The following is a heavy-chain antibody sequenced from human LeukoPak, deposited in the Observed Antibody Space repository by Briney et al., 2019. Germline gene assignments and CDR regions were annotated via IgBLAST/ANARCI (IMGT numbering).Heavy chain of an antibody. CDR3: ARLTTSNWFDP. J-gene: IGHJ5*02. CDR1: GGSISSSSYY. CDR2: IYYSGST. V-gene: IGHV4-39*01. Sequence: KPSDTLSLTCTVSGGSISSSSYYWGWIRQPPGKGLEWIGSIYYSGSTYYNPSLKGRVTISVDTSKNQFSLKLSSVTAADTAVYYCARLTTSNWFDPWGPGTLVTVSS. D-gene: IGHD2/OR15-2a*01.